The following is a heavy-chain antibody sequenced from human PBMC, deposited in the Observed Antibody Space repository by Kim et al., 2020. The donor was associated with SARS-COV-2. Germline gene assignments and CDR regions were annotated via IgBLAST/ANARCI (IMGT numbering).Heavy chain of an antibody. Sequence: GGSLRLSCAASGFTFSSYAMHWVRQAPGKGLEWVAVISYDGSNKYYADSVKGRFTISRDNSKNTLYLQMNSLRAEDTAVYYCARGSRGTIFGVVIIPLKYWGQGTLVTVSS. V-gene: IGHV3-30-3*01. CDR2: ISYDGSNK. D-gene: IGHD3-3*01. J-gene: IGHJ4*02. CDR3: ARGSRGTIFGVVIIPLKY. CDR1: GFTFSSYA.